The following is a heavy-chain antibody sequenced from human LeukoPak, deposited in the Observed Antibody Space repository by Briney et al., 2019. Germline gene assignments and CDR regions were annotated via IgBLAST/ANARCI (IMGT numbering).Heavy chain of an antibody. V-gene: IGHV2-70*10. Sequence: SGPTLVNPTQTLTLTCTFSGFSLSTRGMCVSWIRQPPGKALEWIARIHWDDDKYYSTSLKTRLTISKDTSKNQVVLTMTNMDPVDTATYYCARIRRIAVAGITRWNAFDIWGPGTMVTVSS. D-gene: IGHD6-13*01. CDR3: ARIRRIAVAGITRWNAFDI. CDR2: IHWDDDK. J-gene: IGHJ3*02. CDR1: GFSLSTRGMC.